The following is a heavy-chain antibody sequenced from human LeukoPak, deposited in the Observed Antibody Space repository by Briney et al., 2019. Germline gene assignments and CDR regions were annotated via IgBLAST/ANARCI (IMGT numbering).Heavy chain of an antibody. CDR1: GGSISRHY. J-gene: IGHJ5*02. CDR3: ARIGPAAAGTSWFDP. CDR2: IYYSGST. D-gene: IGHD6-13*01. Sequence: SETLSLTCTVAGGSISRHYWSWIRQPPGKGLEWMGYIYYSGSTNYNPSLRSRVTISVDTSKSKFTLKLSSVTAADTAVYYCARIGPAAAGTSWFDPWGQGTLVTVSS. V-gene: IGHV4-59*11.